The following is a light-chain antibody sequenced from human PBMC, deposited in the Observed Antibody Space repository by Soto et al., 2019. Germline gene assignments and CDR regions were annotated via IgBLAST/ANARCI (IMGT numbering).Light chain of an antibody. Sequence: DIQMTQSPSSLSASVGDRVTFTCRASQDITDRLAWYQQKPGKAPKLXXSDASSLQSGVPSRFSGSGSGTDFTLTISSLQPEDVATYYCQKYNSAPPVTFGQGTRLEI. J-gene: IGKJ5*01. CDR3: QKYNSAPPVT. CDR1: QDITDR. CDR2: DAS. V-gene: IGKV1-12*01.